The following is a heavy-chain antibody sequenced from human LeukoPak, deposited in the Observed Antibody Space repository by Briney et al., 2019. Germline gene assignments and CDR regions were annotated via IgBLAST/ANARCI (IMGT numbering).Heavy chain of an antibody. Sequence: PSETLSLTCTVSGGSISNYYWDWIRQPPGKGLEWIGGIYYSGSTYYNPSLKSRVTISVDTSKNQFSLKLSSVTAADTAVYYCARQRKVGASADYWGQGTLLTVSS. CDR3: ARQRKVGASADY. D-gene: IGHD1-26*01. CDR1: GGSISNYY. CDR2: IYYSGST. J-gene: IGHJ4*02. V-gene: IGHV4-39*01.